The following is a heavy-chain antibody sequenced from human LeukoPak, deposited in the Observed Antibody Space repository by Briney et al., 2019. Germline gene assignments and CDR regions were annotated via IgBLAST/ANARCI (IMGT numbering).Heavy chain of an antibody. D-gene: IGHD6-19*01. CDR2: IIPIFGTA. J-gene: IGHJ6*03. Sequence: ASVKVSCKASGGTFSSYAISWVRQAPGQGLEWMGGIIPIFGTANYAQKFQGRVTITADKSTSTAYMELSSLRSEDTAVYYCARSPIFSLVAGGDYYYYYYMDVWGKGTTVTVSS. CDR1: GGTFSSYA. V-gene: IGHV1-69*06. CDR3: ARSPIFSLVAGGDYYYYYYMDV.